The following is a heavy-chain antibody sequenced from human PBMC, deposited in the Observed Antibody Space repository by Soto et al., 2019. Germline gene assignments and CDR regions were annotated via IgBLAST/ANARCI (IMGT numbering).Heavy chain of an antibody. CDR3: AGAPGSSSWYY. J-gene: IGHJ4*02. V-gene: IGHV3-48*02. D-gene: IGHD6-13*01. CDR2: ISSSSSTI. Sequence: EVQLVESGGGLVQPGGSLRLSCAASGFTFSSYSMNWVRQAPGKGLEWVSYISSSSSTIYYADSVKGRFTISRDNAKNSLSLQMNSLRDEDTAVYYCAGAPGSSSWYYWGQGTLVTVSS. CDR1: GFTFSSYS.